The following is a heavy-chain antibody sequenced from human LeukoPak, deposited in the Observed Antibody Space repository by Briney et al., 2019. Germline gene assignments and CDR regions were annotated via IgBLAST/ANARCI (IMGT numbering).Heavy chain of an antibody. J-gene: IGHJ4*02. CDR3: AKRGYSSGWYGLGPDY. Sequence: GGSLRLSCAASGFTFSSYAMSWVRQAPGKGLEWVSAISGSGGSTYYADSVKGRFTISRDDSKNTLYLQMNSLRAEDTAVYYCAKRGYSSGWYGLGPDYWGQGTLVTVSS. CDR1: GFTFSSYA. CDR2: ISGSGGST. D-gene: IGHD6-19*01. V-gene: IGHV3-23*01.